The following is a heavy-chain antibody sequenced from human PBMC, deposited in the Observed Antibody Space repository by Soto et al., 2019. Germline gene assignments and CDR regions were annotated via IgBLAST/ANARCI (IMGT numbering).Heavy chain of an antibody. J-gene: IGHJ6*02. CDR2: ISYDGSNK. Sequence: QVQLVESGGGVVQPGRSLRLSCAASGFTFSSYAMHWVRQAPGKGLAWVAVISYDGSNKYYADSVKGRFTISRDNSKNTLYLQMNSLRAEDTAVYYCARERGVVPAASYPWYYYYGMDVWGQGTTVTVSS. CDR3: ARERGVVPAASYPWYYYYGMDV. D-gene: IGHD2-2*01. CDR1: GFTFSSYA. V-gene: IGHV3-30-3*01.